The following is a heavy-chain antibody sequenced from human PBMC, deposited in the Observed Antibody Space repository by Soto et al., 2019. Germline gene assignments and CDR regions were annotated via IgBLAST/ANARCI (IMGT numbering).Heavy chain of an antibody. J-gene: IGHJ3*02. CDR2: INPSGGST. V-gene: IGHV1-46*01. Sequence: ASVKVSCKASGYTFTSYYMHWVRQAPGQGLEWMGIINPSGGSTSYAQKFQGRVTMTRDTSTSTVYMELSSLRSEDTAVYYCARDTSTYYYESSGPFDIWGQGTMVTVSS. CDR3: ARDTSTYYYESSGPFDI. D-gene: IGHD3-22*01. CDR1: GYTFTSYY.